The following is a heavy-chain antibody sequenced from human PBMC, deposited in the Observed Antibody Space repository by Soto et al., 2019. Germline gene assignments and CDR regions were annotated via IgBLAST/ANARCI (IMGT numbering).Heavy chain of an antibody. CDR1: GDSFNDYY. J-gene: IGHJ6*03. CDR3: ARESGGATATLAYYYFYMDV. CDR2: INPTGGVT. V-gene: IGHV1-2*04. Sequence: QVQLVQSGAEVRKPGASVTVSCRSSGDSFNDYYIHWVRQAPGQGFEWMGWINPTGGVTKYAQKVRGWVSMTRDPSIRTVYMQLSRLRSDDTAVYYCARESGGATATLAYYYFYMDVWGTGTTVTVSS. D-gene: IGHD5-12*01.